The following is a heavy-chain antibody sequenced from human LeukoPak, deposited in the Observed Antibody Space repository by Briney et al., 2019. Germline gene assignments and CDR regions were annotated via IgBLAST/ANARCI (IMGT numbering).Heavy chain of an antibody. D-gene: IGHD7-27*01. CDR2: ITTGGTDT. Sequence: GGTLRLSCAASRFAFSSYVMSWVRQAQGKGLEWVSTITTGGTDTYYADSVKGRFTISRDNSKNTLFLQMNSLSAEDTAVYYCAKDGDGIQYFDYWGQGTLVTVSS. CDR3: AKDGDGIQYFDY. J-gene: IGHJ4*02. CDR1: RFAFSSYV. V-gene: IGHV3-23*01.